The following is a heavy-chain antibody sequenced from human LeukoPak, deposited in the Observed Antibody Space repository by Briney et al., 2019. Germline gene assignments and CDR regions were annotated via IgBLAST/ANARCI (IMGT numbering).Heavy chain of an antibody. CDR1: GFTLSSYW. CDR3: AIDYSSSWYYYYIDV. CDR2: INSDGRST. D-gene: IGHD6-6*01. J-gene: IGHJ6*03. V-gene: IGHV3-74*01. Sequence: PGGSLRLSCAASGFTLSSYWMHWVRPAQGKGLVWVSRINSDGRSTSYADSVKGRLTISRDNPKHTMYMQMNSLGAEDTAVYYCAIDYSSSWYYYYIDVWGKGTTVTVSS.